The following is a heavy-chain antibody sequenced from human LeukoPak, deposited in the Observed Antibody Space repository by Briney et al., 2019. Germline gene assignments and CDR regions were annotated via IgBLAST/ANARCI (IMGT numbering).Heavy chain of an antibody. D-gene: IGHD5-18*01. Sequence: GGSLRLSCAASGFTFSSYGMHWVRQAPGKGLEWVAFIRYDGSNKYYADSVKGRFTISRDNAKNSLYLQMNSLRPEDTAFYYCAKASGYSFGHFDYWGQGTLVTVSS. J-gene: IGHJ4*02. CDR2: IRYDGSNK. CDR1: GFTFSSYG. CDR3: AKASGYSFGHFDY. V-gene: IGHV3-30*02.